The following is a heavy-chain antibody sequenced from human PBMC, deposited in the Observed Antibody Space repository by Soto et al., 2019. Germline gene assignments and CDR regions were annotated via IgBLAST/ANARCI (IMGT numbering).Heavy chain of an antibody. V-gene: IGHV4-30-4*01. J-gene: IGHJ4*02. CDR1: GGSISSGDYY. Sequence: SETLSLTCTVSGGSISSGDYYWSWIRQPPGKGLEWIGFIYYSGSTYYNPSLKSRVTISVDTSKNQFSLKLSSVTAADTAVYYCARDKRYYYDSSGYYSTFFDYWGQGTLVTVSS. CDR3: ARDKRYYYDSSGYYSTFFDY. CDR2: IYYSGST. D-gene: IGHD3-22*01.